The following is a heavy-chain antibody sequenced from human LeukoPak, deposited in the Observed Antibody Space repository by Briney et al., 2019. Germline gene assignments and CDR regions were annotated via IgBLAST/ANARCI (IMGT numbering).Heavy chain of an antibody. Sequence: PGGSLRLSCAASGFTVSNKYMSWVRQAPGKGLEWVSVIYSGGTTYYADSVKGRFTISRHIPRNTLYLQMNSLRAEDTAVYYCAVIGYCSSTSCQMSDYWGQGTLVTVSS. CDR2: IYSGGTT. J-gene: IGHJ4*02. CDR3: AVIGYCSSTSCQMSDY. CDR1: GFTVSNKY. D-gene: IGHD2-2*01. V-gene: IGHV3-53*01.